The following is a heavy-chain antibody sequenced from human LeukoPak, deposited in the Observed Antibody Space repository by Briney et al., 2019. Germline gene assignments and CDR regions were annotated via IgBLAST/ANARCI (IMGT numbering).Heavy chain of an antibody. Sequence: GASVKVSCKASGYTFTDYYMHWVQQAPGKGLEWMGRVDPEDGETIYAEKFQGRVTITADTSTDTAYMELSSLRSEDTAVYYCAREGGYQYYYAMDVWGQGTTVTVSS. J-gene: IGHJ6*02. D-gene: IGHD3-16*01. CDR1: GYTFTDYY. CDR2: VDPEDGET. CDR3: AREGGYQYYYAMDV. V-gene: IGHV1-69-2*01.